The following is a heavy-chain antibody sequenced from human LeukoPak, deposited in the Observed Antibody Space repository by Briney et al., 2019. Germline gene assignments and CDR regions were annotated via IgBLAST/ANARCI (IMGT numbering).Heavy chain of an antibody. V-gene: IGHV1-46*01. Sequence: ASVKVSCKASGYTFTTYGISWVRQAPGQGLEWMGIINPSGGSTSYAQKFQGRVTMTRDMSTSTVYMELSSLRSEDTAMYYCARERSYDYYYMDVWGKGTTVTVSS. CDR1: GYTFTTYG. J-gene: IGHJ6*03. CDR2: INPSGGST. D-gene: IGHD3-10*01. CDR3: ARERSYDYYYMDV.